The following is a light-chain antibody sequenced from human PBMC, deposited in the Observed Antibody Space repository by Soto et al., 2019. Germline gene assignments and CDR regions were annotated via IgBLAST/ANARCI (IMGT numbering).Light chain of an antibody. V-gene: IGLV2-14*01. J-gene: IGLJ2*01. CDR2: DVT. CDR1: NSDVGGYNY. Sequence: QSALTQSASVSGSPGQSITISCTGTNSDVGGYNYVSWYQQHPGKAPTPMIYDVTIRPSGVSNRFSGSKSGNTASLTISGLQAEDEADYYCSSYTSISTVIFGGGTKLTVL. CDR3: SSYTSISTVI.